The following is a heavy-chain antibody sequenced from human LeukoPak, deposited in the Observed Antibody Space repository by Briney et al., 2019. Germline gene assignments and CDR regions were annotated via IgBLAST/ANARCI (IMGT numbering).Heavy chain of an antibody. D-gene: IGHD4-11*01. J-gene: IGHJ4*02. CDR2: IWYDGGQK. V-gene: IGHV3-33*01. CDR1: GFTSTNYG. Sequence: PGGSLRLSCAASGFTSTNYGMHWVRQAPGKGLEWVAVIWYDGGQKYYADSVKGRFTISRDNTKNTLYLQMNSLRVEDTAVYYCARDPSLRVTLDYWGQGTLVTVSS. CDR3: ARDPSLRVTLDY.